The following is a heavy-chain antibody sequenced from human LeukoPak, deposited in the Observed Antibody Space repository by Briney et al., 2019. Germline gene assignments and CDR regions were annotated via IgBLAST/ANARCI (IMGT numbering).Heavy chain of an antibody. D-gene: IGHD5-18*01. J-gene: IGHJ4*02. Sequence: SETLSLTCTVSGGSISSYYWSWIRQPPGKGLEWIGYIYYSGSTYYNPSLKSRVTISVDTSKNQFSLKLSSVTAADTAVYYCARANTAHNFDYWGQGTLVTVSS. V-gene: IGHV4-59*12. CDR1: GGSISSYY. CDR2: IYYSGST. CDR3: ARANTAHNFDY.